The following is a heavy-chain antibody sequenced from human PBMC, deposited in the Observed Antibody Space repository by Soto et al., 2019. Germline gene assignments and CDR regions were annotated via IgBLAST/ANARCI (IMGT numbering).Heavy chain of an antibody. D-gene: IGHD3-22*01. CDR1: GYTFSNYG. Sequence: QVQLVQSGAEVESTGASVRVSCKASGYTFSNYGISWVRQAPGQGLEWMGWISGYNGNTNYAQKLQDRITMTTDIPTSTAYMELRSLRSDDTAVYYCARDPRTYYYDTTGSPIDFWGQGTLVTVSS. CDR2: ISGYNGNT. V-gene: IGHV1-18*01. CDR3: ARDPRTYYYDTTGSPIDF. J-gene: IGHJ4*02.